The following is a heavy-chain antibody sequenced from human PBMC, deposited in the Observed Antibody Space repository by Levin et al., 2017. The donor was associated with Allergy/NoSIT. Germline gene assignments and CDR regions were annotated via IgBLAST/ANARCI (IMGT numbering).Heavy chain of an antibody. CDR3: ARAPEGITAGAARDP. V-gene: IGHV3-72*01. D-gene: IGHD6-13*01. Sequence: SCAASGFTFSDHYMDWVRQAPGKGLEWVGRIRKKANSYTTEYAASVKGRFIISRDDSQNSLYLQLSSLRPEDTAMYYCARAPEGITAGAARDPWGQGTLVTVA. CDR1: GFTFSDHY. CDR2: IRKKANSYTT. J-gene: IGHJ5*02.